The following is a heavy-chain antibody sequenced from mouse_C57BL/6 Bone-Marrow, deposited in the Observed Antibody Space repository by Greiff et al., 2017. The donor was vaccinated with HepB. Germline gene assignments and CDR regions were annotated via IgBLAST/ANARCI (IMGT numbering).Heavy chain of an antibody. CDR3: ASLTGTGYFDY. CDR1: GYTFTSYW. D-gene: IGHD4-1*01. CDR2: IYPGSGST. J-gene: IGHJ2*01. Sequence: QVHVKQSGAELVKPGASVKMSCKASGYTFTSYWITWVKQRPGQGLEWIGDIYPGSGSTNYNEKFKSKATLTVDTSSITAYMQLSSLTSEDSAVYYCASLTGTGYFDYWGQGTTLTVSS. V-gene: IGHV1-55*01.